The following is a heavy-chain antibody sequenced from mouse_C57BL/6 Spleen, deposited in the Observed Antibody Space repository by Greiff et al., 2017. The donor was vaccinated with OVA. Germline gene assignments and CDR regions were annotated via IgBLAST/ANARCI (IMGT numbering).Heavy chain of an antibody. J-gene: IGHJ2*01. Sequence: EVKLVESGGGLVKPGGSLKLSCAASGFTFSDYGMNWVRPAPEKGLEWVAYISSGSSTIYYADTVKGRFTISIDNAKNTLFLQMTSLRSEDTAMYYCARATAQNSGVQGTTPPVAP. CDR1: GFTFSDYG. D-gene: IGHD3-2*02. V-gene: IGHV5-17*01. CDR3: ARATAQNS. CDR2: ISSGSSTI.